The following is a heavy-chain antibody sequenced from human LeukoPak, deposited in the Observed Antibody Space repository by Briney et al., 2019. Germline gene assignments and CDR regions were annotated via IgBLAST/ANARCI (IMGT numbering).Heavy chain of an antibody. Sequence: PSETLSLTCTVSGGSISGYYWSWIRQPPGKGVEWIGYIYYSGSTTYNPSLKSRVIISVDTSNNQFSLKLSSVTAADTAVYYCARAVNHGYSDYWGQGTLVTVSS. J-gene: IGHJ4*02. CDR2: IYYSGST. D-gene: IGHD3-22*01. CDR3: ARAVNHGYSDY. V-gene: IGHV4-59*01. CDR1: GGSISGYY.